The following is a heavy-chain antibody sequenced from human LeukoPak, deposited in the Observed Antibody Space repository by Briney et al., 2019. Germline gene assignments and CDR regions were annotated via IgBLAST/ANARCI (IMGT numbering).Heavy chain of an antibody. CDR2: IYYSGST. J-gene: IGHJ5*02. D-gene: IGHD3-10*01. CDR3: ARAAVVLWFGEYNWFDP. CDR1: GGSISSYY. V-gene: IGHV4-59*08. Sequence: SETLSLTCTVSGGSISSYYWSRIRQPPGKGLEWIGYIYYSGSTNYNPSLKSRVTISVDTSKNQFSLKLSSVTAADTAVYYCARAAVVLWFGEYNWFDPWGQGTLVTVSS.